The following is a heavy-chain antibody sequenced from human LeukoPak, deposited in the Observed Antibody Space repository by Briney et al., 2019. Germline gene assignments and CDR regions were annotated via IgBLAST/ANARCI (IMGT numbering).Heavy chain of an antibody. CDR2: ISSSSYI. V-gene: IGHV3-21*01. D-gene: IGHD2-15*01. Sequence: PGGSLRLSCAASGLTFSSYSMNWVRQAPGKGLEWVSSISSSSYIYYADSVKGRFTISRDNAKNSLYLQMNSLRAEDTAVYYCARDRGGIVVVVAVNYYYYGMDVWGQGTTVTVSS. CDR3: ARDRGGIVVVVAVNYYYYGMDV. CDR1: GLTFSSYS. J-gene: IGHJ6*02.